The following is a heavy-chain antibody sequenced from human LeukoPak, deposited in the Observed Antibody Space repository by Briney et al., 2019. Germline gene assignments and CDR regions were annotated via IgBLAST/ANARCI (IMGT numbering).Heavy chain of an antibody. Sequence: GRSLRLSCAGSGFTFSPYAMHWVRQAPGKGLVWVALISYDGKNEWYADSVKGRFTISRDNSKNKLYLQMNSLRVDGTAIYYCARAATGSFDYWGQGTLVTVS. CDR3: ARAATGSFDY. CDR1: GFTFSPYA. V-gene: IGHV3-30*04. J-gene: IGHJ4*02. D-gene: IGHD6-13*01. CDR2: ISYDGKNE.